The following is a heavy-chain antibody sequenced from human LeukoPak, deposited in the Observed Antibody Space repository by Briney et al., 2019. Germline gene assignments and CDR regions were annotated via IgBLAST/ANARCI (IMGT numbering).Heavy chain of an antibody. V-gene: IGHV1-2*02. J-gene: IGHJ4*02. D-gene: IGHD3-3*01. Sequence: ASVKVSCKASGYTFTGYYMHWVRQAPGQGHEWMGWINPNSGGTNYAQKFQGRVTMTRDTSISTAYMELSRLRSDDTAVYYCASSRGTMYDFWSGPRDYWGQGTLVTVSS. CDR2: INPNSGGT. CDR3: ASSRGTMYDFWSGPRDY. CDR1: GYTFTGYY.